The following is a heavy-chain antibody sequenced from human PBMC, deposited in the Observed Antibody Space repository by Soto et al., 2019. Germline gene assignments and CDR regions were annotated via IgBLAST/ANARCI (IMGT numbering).Heavy chain of an antibody. Sequence: QVQLVESGGGVVQPGRSLRLSCAASGFTLSGYSMHWVRQAPGKGLEWVAVTSHDGSNNYYADSVKGRFTISRDNSKNTLYLQMDGLRPEDTAVYFCVRDTNLVATTDYSSYCLDVWGQGTTVTVSS. CDR2: TSHDGSNN. D-gene: IGHD1-26*01. J-gene: IGHJ6*02. CDR3: VRDTNLVATTDYSSYCLDV. V-gene: IGHV3-30-3*01. CDR1: GFTLSGYS.